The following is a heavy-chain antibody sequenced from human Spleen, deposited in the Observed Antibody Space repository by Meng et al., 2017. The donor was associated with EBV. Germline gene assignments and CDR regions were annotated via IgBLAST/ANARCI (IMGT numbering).Heavy chain of an antibody. V-gene: IGHV4-30-2*01. CDR1: VASISLCGS. CDR2: TYLSGST. D-gene: IGHD4-11*01. CDR3: ARQRPGASVDYFDP. J-gene: IGHJ5*02. Sequence: GSDSVKPSQTRSRTCAVSVASISLCGSVSWIRQPPGKRLEWIGHTYLSGSTYHNPSLKSRVTMSVDRTKNQFSLRLISVTAADTAMYFCARQRPGASVDYFDPWGQGILVTVSS.